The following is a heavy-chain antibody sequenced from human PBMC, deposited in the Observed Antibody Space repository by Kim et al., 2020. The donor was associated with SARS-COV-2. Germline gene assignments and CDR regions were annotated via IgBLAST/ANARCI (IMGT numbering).Heavy chain of an antibody. V-gene: IGHV4-59*01. CDR1: GGSISSYY. CDR2: IYYSGST. Sequence: SETLSLTCTVSGGSISSYYWSWIRQPPGKGLEWIGYIYYSGSTNYNPSLKSRVTISVDTSKNQFSLKLSSVTAADTAVYYCARESHDILTGPPYYFDYWGQGTLVTVSS. J-gene: IGHJ4*02. CDR3: ARESHDILTGPPYYFDY. D-gene: IGHD3-9*01.